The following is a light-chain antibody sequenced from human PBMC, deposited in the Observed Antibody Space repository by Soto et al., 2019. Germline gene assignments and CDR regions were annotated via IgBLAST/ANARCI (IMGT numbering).Light chain of an antibody. CDR1: SSDVGGYNY. CDR3: SSYTSSSTS. J-gene: IGLJ1*01. V-gene: IGLV2-14*01. CDR2: DVS. Sequence: QSALTQPASVSGSPGQSITISCTGTSSDVGGYNYVSWYQQHPGKAPKLMIYDVSNRPSGVSNRFSGSKSGNTASLTISGLQAEEEADDYCSSYTSSSTSFGTGTKVTX.